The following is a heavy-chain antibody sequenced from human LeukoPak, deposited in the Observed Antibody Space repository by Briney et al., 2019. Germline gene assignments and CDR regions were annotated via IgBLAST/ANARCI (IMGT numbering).Heavy chain of an antibody. CDR2: ISSSGST. V-gene: IGHV4-61*02. Sequence: SETLSLTCTVSGDSISSGDYYWSWIRQPAGKGLEWIGRISSSGSTNYNPSLKSRVTISVDTSKNQFSLKLSSVTAADTAVYYCARDQDSYNWNYGWFDPWGQGTLVTVSS. J-gene: IGHJ5*02. CDR1: GDSISSGDYY. D-gene: IGHD1-7*01. CDR3: ARDQDSYNWNYGWFDP.